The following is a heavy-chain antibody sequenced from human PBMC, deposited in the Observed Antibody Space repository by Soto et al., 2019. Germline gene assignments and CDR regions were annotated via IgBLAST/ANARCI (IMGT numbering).Heavy chain of an antibody. Sequence: ASVKVSCKVSGYTLTELSMHWVRQAPGKGLEWMGGFDPEDGETIYAQKFQVRVTMTEDTSTDTAYMELSSLRSEDTAVYYCATARTGGSGSYYNDYWGQGTLVTVSS. CDR3: ATARTGGSGSYYNDY. V-gene: IGHV1-24*01. CDR1: GYTLTELS. J-gene: IGHJ4*02. D-gene: IGHD3-10*01. CDR2: FDPEDGET.